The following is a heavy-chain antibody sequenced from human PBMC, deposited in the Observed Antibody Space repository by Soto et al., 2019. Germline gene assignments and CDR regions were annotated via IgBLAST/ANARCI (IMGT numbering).Heavy chain of an antibody. V-gene: IGHV4-39*01. CDR2: IYYSGST. D-gene: IGHD3-16*01. J-gene: IGHJ4*02. CDR3: ARLGPPPDY. Sequence: SETLSLTCTVSGGSISSSSYYWGWIRQPPGKGLEWIGSIYYSGSTYYNPSLKSRVTISVDTSKNQFSLKLSSVTAADTAVYYCARLGPPPDYWGQGTLVTVSS. CDR1: GGSISSSSYY.